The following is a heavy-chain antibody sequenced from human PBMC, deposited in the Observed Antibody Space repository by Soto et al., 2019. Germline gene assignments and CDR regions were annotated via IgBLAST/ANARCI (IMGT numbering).Heavy chain of an antibody. Sequence: QVQLMQSGAEVKKPGSSVKVSCKASGATLSSYAVTWVRQAPGQGLEWMGGFVPIVGRADYAQNLQGRVTIIADESTNTGYMELSSLRVDDTAVYYCAIGSTYSGEFKHWGQGTLITVSS. D-gene: IGHD1-26*01. J-gene: IGHJ1*01. CDR2: FVPIVGRA. V-gene: IGHV1-69*01. CDR3: AIGSTYSGEFKH. CDR1: GATLSSYA.